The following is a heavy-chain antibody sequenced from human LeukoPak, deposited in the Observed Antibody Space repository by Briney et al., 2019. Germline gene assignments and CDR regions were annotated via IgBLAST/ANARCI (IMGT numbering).Heavy chain of an antibody. CDR2: ISSNGGST. Sequence: PGGSLRLSCAASGFTFSSYAMHWVRQAPGKGLEYVSAISSNGGSTYYTNSVKGRFTISRDNSKNTLYLQMGSLRAEDMAVYYCARGGRGYSYGYYYGMDVWGQGTTVTVSS. CDR3: ARGGRGYSYGYYYGMDV. V-gene: IGHV3-64*01. CDR1: GFTFSSYA. D-gene: IGHD5-18*01. J-gene: IGHJ6*02.